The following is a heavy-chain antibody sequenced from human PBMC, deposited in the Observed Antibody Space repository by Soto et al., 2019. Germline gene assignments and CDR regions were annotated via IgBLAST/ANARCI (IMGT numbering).Heavy chain of an antibody. V-gene: IGHV1-18*01. Sequence: ASVKLSCKASGYTFTSYGISWVRQAPGQGLEWMGWISAYNGNTNYAQKLQGRVTMTTDTSTSTAYMELRSLGSDDTAVYYCARDQTILRYFGWSQLDAFDIWGQGTMVTVSS. D-gene: IGHD3-9*01. CDR1: GYTFTSYG. CDR2: ISAYNGNT. CDR3: ARDQTILRYFGWSQLDAFDI. J-gene: IGHJ3*02.